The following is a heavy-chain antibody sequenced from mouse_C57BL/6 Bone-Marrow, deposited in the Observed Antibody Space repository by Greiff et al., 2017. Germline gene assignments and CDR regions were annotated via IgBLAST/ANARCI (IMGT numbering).Heavy chain of an antibody. V-gene: IGHV1-50*01. Sequence: QVQLQQPGAELVKPGASVKLSCKASGYTFTSYWMQWVKQRPGQGLEWIGEIDPSDSYTNYNQKFKGKATLTVDTSSSTAYMQLSSLTSEDSAVYYWAKSDYDLVSNYYAMDYWGQGTSVTVSS. D-gene: IGHD2-4*01. CDR2: IDPSDSYT. CDR1: GYTFTSYW. J-gene: IGHJ4*01. CDR3: AKSDYDLVSNYYAMDY.